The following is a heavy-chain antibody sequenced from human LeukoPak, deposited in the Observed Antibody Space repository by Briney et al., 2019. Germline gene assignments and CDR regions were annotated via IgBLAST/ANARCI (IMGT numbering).Heavy chain of an antibody. Sequence: SETLSLTCTVSGGSVSSGSYYWSWTRQPPGKGLEWIGYIYYSGSTNYNPSLKSRVTISVDTSKNQFSLKLSSVTAADTAVYYCAAGGDQLPHDAFDIWGQGTMVTVSS. D-gene: IGHD2-2*01. V-gene: IGHV4-61*01. CDR1: GGSVSSGSYY. J-gene: IGHJ3*02. CDR2: IYYSGST. CDR3: AAGGDQLPHDAFDI.